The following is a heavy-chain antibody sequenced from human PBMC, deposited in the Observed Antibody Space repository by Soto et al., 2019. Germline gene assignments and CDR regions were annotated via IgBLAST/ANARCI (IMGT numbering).Heavy chain of an antibody. CDR3: AKRMELRSEYYYYMDV. CDR1: GFTFSSYA. Sequence: EVQLLESGGGLVQPGGSLRLSCAASGFTFSSYAMSWVRQAPGKGLEWVSAISGSGGSTYYADSVKGRFTISRDNSKNTLYLQMNSLRAEDTAVYYCAKRMELRSEYYYYMDVWGKGTTVTVSS. CDR2: ISGSGGST. D-gene: IGHD1-7*01. J-gene: IGHJ6*03. V-gene: IGHV3-23*01.